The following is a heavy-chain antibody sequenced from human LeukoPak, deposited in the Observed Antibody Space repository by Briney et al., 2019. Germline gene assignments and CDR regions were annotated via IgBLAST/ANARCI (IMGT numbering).Heavy chain of an antibody. CDR1: GGSISSYY. Sequence: SETLSLTCTVSGGSISSYYWSWIRQPPGKGLEWIGYIYYSGSTNYNPSLKSRVTISVDTSKNQFSLKLSSVTAADTAVYYCARSSHYGGSFDYWGPGTLVTVSS. D-gene: IGHD4-23*01. CDR3: ARSSHYGGSFDY. CDR2: IYYSGST. V-gene: IGHV4-59*08. J-gene: IGHJ4*02.